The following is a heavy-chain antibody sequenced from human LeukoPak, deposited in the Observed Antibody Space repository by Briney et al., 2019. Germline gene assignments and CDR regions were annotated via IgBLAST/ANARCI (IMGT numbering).Heavy chain of an antibody. CDR1: GFTFTAYN. J-gene: IGHJ4*02. V-gene: IGHV3-48*03. Sequence: PGGSLRLSCAASGFTFTAYNINWVRPTSGKGLEWISYISSNGNTIYYADSVKGRFTISRDNAKNSVYLQMNSLKDEDTAIYHCARDYGGHGEYFDYWGQGTLVTVSS. CDR2: ISSNGNTI. CDR3: ARDYGGHGEYFDY. D-gene: IGHD4-23*01.